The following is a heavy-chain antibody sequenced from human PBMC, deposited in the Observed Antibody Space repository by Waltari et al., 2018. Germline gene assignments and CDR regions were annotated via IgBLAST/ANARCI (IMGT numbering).Heavy chain of an antibody. CDR2: MNPNSGNT. D-gene: IGHD1-1*01. Sequence: QVPLVQSGPEVKKPGASVKVSCTASVSRFTYYDLNWVRQAAGQGLEWMGWMNPNSGNTEYAQKFQGRVSMTRNNSINTAYMELRSLTSDDTAVYYCARGPRTVMPWGQGTLVTVSS. CDR3: ARGPRTVMP. J-gene: IGHJ5*02. V-gene: IGHV1-8*02. CDR1: VSRFTYYD.